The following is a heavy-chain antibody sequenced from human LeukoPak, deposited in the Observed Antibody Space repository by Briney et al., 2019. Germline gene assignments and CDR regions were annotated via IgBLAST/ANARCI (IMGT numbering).Heavy chain of an antibody. CDR1: GFTFSSSS. CDR3: ARAPSGENYFPWYFDL. CDR2: ITRQSTYI. J-gene: IGHJ2*01. V-gene: IGHV3-21*01. Sequence: GGSLRLSCAASGFTFSSSSLNWVRQAREKGLEWVSSITRQSTYIYYADSMKGRFTISRDSAKNSLYLQMNSLRADDTAVYYCARAPSGENYFPWYFDLWGRGTLVTVSS. D-gene: IGHD2/OR15-2a*01.